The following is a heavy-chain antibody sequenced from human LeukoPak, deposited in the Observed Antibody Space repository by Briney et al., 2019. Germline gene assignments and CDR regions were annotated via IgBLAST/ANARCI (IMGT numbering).Heavy chain of an antibody. CDR3: ASLSPNSYDILTGKPN. D-gene: IGHD3-9*01. V-gene: IGHV4-39*07. CDR2: IYYSGST. CDR1: GGSISSSSYY. J-gene: IGHJ4*02. Sequence: SETLSLTCTVSGGSISSSSYYWGWIRQPPGKGLEWIGSIYYSGSTYYNPSLKSRVTISVDKSKNQFSLKLSSVTAADTAVYYCASLSPNSYDILTGKPNWGQGTLVTVSS.